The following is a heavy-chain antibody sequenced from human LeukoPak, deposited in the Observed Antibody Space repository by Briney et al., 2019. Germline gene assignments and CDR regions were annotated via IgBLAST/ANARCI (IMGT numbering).Heavy chain of an antibody. V-gene: IGHV3-30*18. D-gene: IGHD3-3*01. Sequence: GGSLRLSCAASGFTFSSYGMHWVRQAPGKGLEWVAVISYDGSNKYYADSVKRRFTISRDNSKNTLYLQMNSLRAEDTAVYYCAKDALVVYDFWSGYYKRPGYDYWGQGTLVTVSS. CDR2: ISYDGSNK. CDR1: GFTFSSYG. CDR3: AKDALVVYDFWSGYYKRPGYDY. J-gene: IGHJ4*02.